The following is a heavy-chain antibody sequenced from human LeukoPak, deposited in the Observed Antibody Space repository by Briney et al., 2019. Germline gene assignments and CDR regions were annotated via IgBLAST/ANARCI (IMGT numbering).Heavy chain of an antibody. CDR2: MNPNSGNT. D-gene: IGHD6-13*01. Sequence: ASVKVSCKASGYTFTSYDINWVRQATGQGLEWMGWMNPNSGNTGYAQKFQGRVTMTRNTSISTAYMELSSLRSEDTAVYYCARVGSSWYYIGARGAFDIWGQGTMVTVSS. V-gene: IGHV1-8*01. CDR3: ARVGSSWYYIGARGAFDI. J-gene: IGHJ3*02. CDR1: GYTFTSYD.